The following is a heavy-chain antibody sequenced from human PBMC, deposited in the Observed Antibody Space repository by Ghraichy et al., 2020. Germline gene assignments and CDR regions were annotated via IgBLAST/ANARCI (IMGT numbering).Heavy chain of an antibody. Sequence: GGSLRLSCAASGFTFSNAWMSWVRQAPGKGLEWVGRIKSKTDGGTTDYAAPVKGRFTISRDDSKNTLYLQMNSLKTEDTAVYYCTAGVTVGIVDDYWGQGTLVTVSS. CDR2: IKSKTDGGTT. D-gene: IGHD5-12*01. CDR3: TAGVTVGIVDDY. J-gene: IGHJ4*02. CDR1: GFTFSNAW. V-gene: IGHV3-15*01.